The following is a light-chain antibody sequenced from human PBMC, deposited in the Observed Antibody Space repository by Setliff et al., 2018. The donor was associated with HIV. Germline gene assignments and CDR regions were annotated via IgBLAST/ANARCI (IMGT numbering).Light chain of an antibody. Sequence: QSALIQPASVSGSPGQSVTVSCTGTSSDVGSYDFVSWYQQLPGKAPKLLIYDVSDRPSGVSHRFSGSKSGNTASLTIFELQSEDEADYYCASYRPNDLGVFGTGTKVTVL. CDR1: SSDVGSYDF. CDR2: DVS. V-gene: IGLV2-14*03. J-gene: IGLJ1*01. CDR3: ASYRPNDLGV.